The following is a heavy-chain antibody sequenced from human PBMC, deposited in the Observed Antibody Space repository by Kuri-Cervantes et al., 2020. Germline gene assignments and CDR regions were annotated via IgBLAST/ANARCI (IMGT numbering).Heavy chain of an antibody. CDR2: LYTGGNT. V-gene: IGHV3-53*01. CDR1: GITVSSNY. CDR3: ARVGRGDIYGYGDY. Sequence: GESLKISCAASGITVSSNYMSWVRQAPGKGLDWVSVLYTGGNTYYADSVKGRFTISRDNSKNTLYLQMNSLRADDTAVYYCARVGRGDIYGYGDYWGQGTLVTVSS. D-gene: IGHD5-18*01. J-gene: IGHJ4*02.